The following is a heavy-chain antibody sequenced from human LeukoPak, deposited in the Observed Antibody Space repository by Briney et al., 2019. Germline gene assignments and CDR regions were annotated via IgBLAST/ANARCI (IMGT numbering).Heavy chain of an antibody. D-gene: IGHD2/OR15-2a*01. J-gene: IGHJ4*02. CDR3: ARIYGKYFDY. Sequence: GESLKISFQGFGYTFSSYWIGWVRQMPGKGLEWMGIIYPGDSDTRYSPSFQGQVTISADKSISTAYLQWSSLKASDTAMYYCARIYGKYFDYWGQGTLVTVSS. CDR2: IYPGDSDT. CDR1: GYTFSSYW. V-gene: IGHV5-51*01.